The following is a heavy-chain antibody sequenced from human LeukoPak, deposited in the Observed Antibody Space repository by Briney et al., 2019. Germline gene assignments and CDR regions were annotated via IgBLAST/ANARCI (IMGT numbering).Heavy chain of an antibody. CDR2: IYTSGST. V-gene: IGHV4-4*07. Sequence: SSETLSLTCTVSGGSISSYYWSWIRQPAGKGLEWIGRIYTSGSTNYNPSLKSRVTMSVDTSKNQFSLKLSSVTAADTAVYYCARDRYYYDSSGYFYYMDVWGKGTTVTISS. J-gene: IGHJ6*03. CDR3: ARDRYYYDSSGYFYYMDV. D-gene: IGHD3-22*01. CDR1: GGSISSYY.